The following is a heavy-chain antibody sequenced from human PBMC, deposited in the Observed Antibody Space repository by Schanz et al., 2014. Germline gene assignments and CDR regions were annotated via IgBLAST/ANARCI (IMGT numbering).Heavy chain of an antibody. Sequence: QVQLVQSGAEVKEPGASVQVSCKASGYVFTAYYMHWVRQAPGQGLEWMGVTNPNGGAEFAQKFQGRISMTRDTSTTTFYMELSSLTSDDTAVYFCARDVGRPGHFWCFDLWGRGTLVTVSS. J-gene: IGHJ2*01. CDR1: GYVFTAYY. CDR2: TNPNGGA. V-gene: IGHV1-2*02. D-gene: IGHD1-1*01. CDR3: ARDVGRPGHFWCFDL.